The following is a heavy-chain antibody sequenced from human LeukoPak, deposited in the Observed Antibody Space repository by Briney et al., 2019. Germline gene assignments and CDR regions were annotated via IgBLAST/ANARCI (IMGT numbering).Heavy chain of an antibody. V-gene: IGHV3-23*01. CDR1: GFTFSSYA. CDR3: AKVGGYCSGGSCYFGAFDI. D-gene: IGHD2-15*01. J-gene: IGHJ3*02. CDR2: ISGSGGST. Sequence: PGGSLRLSCAASGFTFSSYAMSWVRQAPGKGLEWVSAISGSGGSTYYADSVKGRFTISRDNSKNTLYLQMNSLRAEDTAVYYCAKVGGYCSGGSCYFGAFDIWGQGTMVTVSS.